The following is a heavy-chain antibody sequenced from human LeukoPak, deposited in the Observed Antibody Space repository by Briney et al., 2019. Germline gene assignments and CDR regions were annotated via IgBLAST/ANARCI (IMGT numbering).Heavy chain of an antibody. Sequence: ASVKVSCKASGYTFTGYYMHWVRQAPGQGLEWMGRINPNSGGTNYAQKFQGRVTMTRDTSISTAYMELSRLRSDDTAVYYCGAYYYDSSGHGDYWGQGTLATVSS. CDR3: GAYYYDSSGHGDY. V-gene: IGHV1-2*06. CDR2: INPNSGGT. CDR1: GYTFTGYY. D-gene: IGHD3-22*01. J-gene: IGHJ4*02.